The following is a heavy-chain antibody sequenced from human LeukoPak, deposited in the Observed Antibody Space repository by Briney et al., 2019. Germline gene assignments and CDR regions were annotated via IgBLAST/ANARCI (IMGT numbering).Heavy chain of an antibody. J-gene: IGHJ6*02. V-gene: IGHV3-30*18. CDR3: AKMLYSSSSEALYYYYYGMDV. Sequence: GGSLRLSCAAPGFTFSSYGMHWVRQAPGKGLEWVAVISYDGSNKYYADSVKGRFTVSRDNSKNTLYLQMNSLRAEDTAVYYCAKMLYSSSSEALYYYYYGMDVWGQGTTVTVSS. CDR1: GFTFSSYG. D-gene: IGHD6-6*01. CDR2: ISYDGSNK.